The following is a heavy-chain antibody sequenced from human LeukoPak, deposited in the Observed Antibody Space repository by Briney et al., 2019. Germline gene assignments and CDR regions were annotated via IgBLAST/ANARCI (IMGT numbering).Heavy chain of an antibody. D-gene: IGHD6-19*01. CDR3: AKDYSSGWYLDY. CDR2: ITARGGYT. V-gene: IGHV3-23*01. J-gene: IGHJ4*02. CDR1: GFTFSSYA. Sequence: LSGGSLRLSCAASGFTFSSYAMSWVRQAPGKGLEWVSAITARGGYTYYTDSVKGRFTISRDNSKNTMYLQMNSLRAEDTAVYYCAKDYSSGWYLDYWGQGTLVTVSS.